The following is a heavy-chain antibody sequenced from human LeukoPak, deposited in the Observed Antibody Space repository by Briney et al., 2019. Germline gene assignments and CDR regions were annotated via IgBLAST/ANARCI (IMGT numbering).Heavy chain of an antibody. V-gene: IGHV1-8*01. CDR2: MNPNSGNT. CDR3: ATTRGEWLVPGLFDY. Sequence: GASVKVSCKASGYTFTSYVINWVRQATGQGLEWMGWMNPNSGNTGYAQKFQGRVTMTRNTSISTAYMELSSLRSEDTAVYYCATTRGEWLVPGLFDYWGQGTLVTVSS. CDR1: GYTFTSYV. J-gene: IGHJ4*02. D-gene: IGHD6-19*01.